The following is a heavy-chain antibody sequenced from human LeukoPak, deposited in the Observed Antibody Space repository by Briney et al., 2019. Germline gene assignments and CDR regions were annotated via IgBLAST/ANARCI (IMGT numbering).Heavy chain of an antibody. V-gene: IGHV3-30-3*01. D-gene: IGHD3-22*01. Sequence: GGSLRLSCAASGFTFSSYAMSWVRQAPGKGLEWVAVISYDGSNKYYADSVKGRFTISRDNSKNTLYLQMNSLRAEDTAVYYCAREGSYYYDSSGYYARWFDPWGQGTLVTVSS. CDR1: GFTFSSYA. CDR3: AREGSYYYDSSGYYARWFDP. J-gene: IGHJ5*02. CDR2: ISYDGSNK.